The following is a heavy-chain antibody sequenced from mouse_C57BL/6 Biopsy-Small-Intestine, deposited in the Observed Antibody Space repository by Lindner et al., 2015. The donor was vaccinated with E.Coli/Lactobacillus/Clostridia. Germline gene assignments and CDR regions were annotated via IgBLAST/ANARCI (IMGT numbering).Heavy chain of an antibody. Sequence: EVQLQESGGGLVKPGGSLKLSCAASGFTFSDYGMHWVRQAPEKGLEWVAYISSGSSTIYYADTVKGRFTISRDNAKNTLFLQMTSLRSEGTAMYYCARGTGRGLDYWGQGTTLTVSS. CDR2: ISSGSSTI. V-gene: IGHV5-17*01. J-gene: IGHJ2*01. CDR1: GFTFSDYG. D-gene: IGHD3-3*01. CDR3: ARGTGRGLDY.